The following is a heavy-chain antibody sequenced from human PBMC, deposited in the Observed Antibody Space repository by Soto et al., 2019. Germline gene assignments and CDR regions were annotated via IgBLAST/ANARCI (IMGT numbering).Heavy chain of an antibody. CDR1: GFTFSSND. D-gene: IGHD3-22*01. Sequence: EVQLVESGGGLIQPGASLRLSCAASGFTFSSNDMNWVRQAPGKGLEWVSLIYSSGSTSYADSVKGRFTISRDNSKNTLYLQMSRLRAEDTAVYYCATRPLLPGAPWGQGTMVTVSS. V-gene: IGHV3-53*01. CDR2: IYSSGST. J-gene: IGHJ3*01. CDR3: ATRPLLPGAP.